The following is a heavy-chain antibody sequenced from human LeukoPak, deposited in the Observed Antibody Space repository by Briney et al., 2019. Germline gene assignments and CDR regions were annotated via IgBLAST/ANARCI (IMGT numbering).Heavy chain of an antibody. CDR3: ASASSGLPTHFDD. Sequence: PSETLSLTCSVAGGSISSYYCSWIRQPAGKALEWIGRISTSGSTNYNPSLKSRVTISVDTSKNQFSLRLSSVTAADTAVYYCASASSGLPTHFDDWGQGTLVTVSS. CDR2: ISTSGST. V-gene: IGHV4-4*07. CDR1: GGSISSYY. J-gene: IGHJ4*02. D-gene: IGHD3/OR15-3a*01.